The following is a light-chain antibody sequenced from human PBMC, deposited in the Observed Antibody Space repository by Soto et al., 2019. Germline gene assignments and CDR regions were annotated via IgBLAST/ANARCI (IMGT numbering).Light chain of an antibody. J-gene: IGLJ1*01. V-gene: IGLV2-23*01. CDR2: DDT. Sequence: QSVLTQPASVSGSPGQSITISCTGTVGLVSWYQQHPGKVPKLIIYDDTKRPSGVSSRSSGSKSGNTASLTISGLQTEDEADYYCCLYVGGRTYLFGTGTKVTVL. CDR1: VGL. CDR3: CLYVGGRTYL.